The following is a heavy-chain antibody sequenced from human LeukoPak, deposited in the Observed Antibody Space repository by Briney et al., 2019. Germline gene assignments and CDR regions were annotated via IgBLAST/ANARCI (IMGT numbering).Heavy chain of an antibody. CDR3: VRNGIYPLIYYDY. D-gene: IGHD5-12*01. Sequence: ASVKVSCKASGYTFTYYTMNWVRQAPGQGLEWIGWINTNTGNPTYAQGFTGRFVFSLDTSVSTAFLQISSLKAADTAVYYCVRNGIYPLIYYDYWGQGTLVTVSS. V-gene: IGHV7-4-1*02. J-gene: IGHJ4*02. CDR1: GYTFTYYT. CDR2: INTNTGNP.